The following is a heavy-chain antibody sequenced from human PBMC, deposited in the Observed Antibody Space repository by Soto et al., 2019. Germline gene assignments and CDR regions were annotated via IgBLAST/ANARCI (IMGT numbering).Heavy chain of an antibody. CDR1: GFTLSSYT. V-gene: IGHV3-21*01. J-gene: IGHJ5*02. Sequence: GGSLRLSCAASGFTLSSYTMHWVRQAPGKGLEWVASISESRSSIYYADSVKGRFTISRDSAENSLFLQMTSLTAADTAVYYCARPSTQTRFWNWFDPWGQGTLVTVSS. CDR3: ARPSTQTRFWNWFDP. CDR2: ISESRSSI.